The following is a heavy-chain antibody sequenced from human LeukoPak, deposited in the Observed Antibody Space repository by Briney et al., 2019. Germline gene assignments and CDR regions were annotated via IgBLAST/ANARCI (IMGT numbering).Heavy chain of an antibody. CDR2: VDHTGST. CDR3: ARGRVSSSTWYSTYYYYFYMDV. D-gene: IGHD1-1*01. V-gene: IGHV4-59*01. Sequence: SETLSLTCTVPGGSIRSYYWSWIRQPPGKGLEWIGYVDHTGSTNFNPSLNGRVSISRDTTKNLFSLRLRSVTAADTAVYFCARGRVSSSTWYSTYYYYFYMDVWGKGTTVTVSS. CDR1: GGSIRSYY. J-gene: IGHJ6*03.